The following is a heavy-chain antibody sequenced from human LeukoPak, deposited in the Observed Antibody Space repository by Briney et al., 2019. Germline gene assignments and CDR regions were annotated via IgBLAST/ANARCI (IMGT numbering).Heavy chain of an antibody. J-gene: IGHJ4*02. Sequence: GGSLRLSCAASGFTFSSYAMSWVRQAPGKGLEWVSAISGSGGSTYYADSVKGRFTISRDNSKNTPYLQMNSLRAEDTAVYYCAKDSSGWYDFDYWGQGTLVTVSS. V-gene: IGHV3-23*01. D-gene: IGHD6-19*01. CDR2: ISGSGGST. CDR1: GFTFSSYA. CDR3: AKDSSGWYDFDY.